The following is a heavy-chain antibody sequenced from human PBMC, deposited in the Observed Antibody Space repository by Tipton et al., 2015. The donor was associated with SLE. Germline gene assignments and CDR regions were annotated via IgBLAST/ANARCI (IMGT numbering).Heavy chain of an antibody. Sequence: QLVQSGVEVKEPGESLKISCKGYGYSFTSYWIGWVRQMPGKGMEWIGIFYPGHSDTRYRPSFQGQVTISADKSSSTAEQQWSSLKASDTAMYYCARITCGAVLGDWSQGTLVNVPS. CDR3: ARITCGAVLGD. V-gene: IGHV5-51*01. D-gene: IGHD3-16*02. CDR2: FYPGHSDT. CDR1: GYSFTSYW. J-gene: IGHJ4*02.